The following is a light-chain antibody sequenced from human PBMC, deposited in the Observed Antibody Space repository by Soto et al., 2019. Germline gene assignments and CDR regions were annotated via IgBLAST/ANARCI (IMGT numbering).Light chain of an antibody. CDR1: QSITNY. V-gene: IGKV1-39*01. Sequence: DIQMTQSPPSLPASVGDRVTITCRASQSITNYLSWYQQRPGKAPKLLIHAASNLQSGVPSRFSGSGSETDFSLTISSLQPEDFATYYCQQSYSAPRTFGQGTKVDIK. CDR2: AAS. CDR3: QQSYSAPRT. J-gene: IGKJ2*01.